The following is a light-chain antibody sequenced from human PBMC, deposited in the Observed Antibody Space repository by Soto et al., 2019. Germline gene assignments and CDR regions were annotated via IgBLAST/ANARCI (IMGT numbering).Light chain of an antibody. Sequence: QAVVTQEPSLTVSPGGTVTLTCASSTGAVTSGFYPNWFQQKPGQAPRALIYSTSNKYSWTPARFSGSLLGGKAALTLSGVQPEDEAEYYCLLYYGGAQIWVFGGGTKVTVL. J-gene: IGLJ3*02. CDR2: STS. V-gene: IGLV7-43*01. CDR1: TGAVTSGFY. CDR3: LLYYGGAQIWV.